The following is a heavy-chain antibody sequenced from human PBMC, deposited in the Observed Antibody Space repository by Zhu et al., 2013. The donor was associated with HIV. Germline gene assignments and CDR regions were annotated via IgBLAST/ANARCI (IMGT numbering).Heavy chain of an antibody. Sequence: QMQLVQSGPEVKKPGTSVKVSCKASGFTFTSSAVQWVRQARGQRLEWIGWIVAGSGNTNYAQKFQERVTITRDMSTSTAYMELSSLRSEDTAVYYCAADDHLEWLLSGNYYYYYGMDV. J-gene: IGHJ6*01. CDR2: IVAGSGNT. D-gene: IGHD3-3*01. CDR3: AADDHLEWLLSGNYYYYYGMDV. CDR1: GFTFTSSA. V-gene: IGHV1-58*01.